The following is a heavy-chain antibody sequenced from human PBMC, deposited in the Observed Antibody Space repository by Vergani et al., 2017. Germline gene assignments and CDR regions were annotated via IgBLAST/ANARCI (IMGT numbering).Heavy chain of an antibody. CDR2: ISSSSSYI. V-gene: IGHV3-21*06. CDR1: GFTFSTYA. D-gene: IGHD2-8*01. J-gene: IGHJ6*02. Sequence: EVQLLESGGGLVQPGGSLRLSCAASGFTFSTYAMTWVRQAPGKGLEWVSSISSSSSYINYADSVKGRFIISRDNTNNSLFLQLRSLRAEDAAVYYCARDCTSGGCPDNYGMDVWGQGATVTVSS. CDR3: ARDCTSGGCPDNYGMDV.